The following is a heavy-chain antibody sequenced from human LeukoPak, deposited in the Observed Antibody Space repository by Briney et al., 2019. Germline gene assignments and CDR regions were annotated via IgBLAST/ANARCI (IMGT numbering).Heavy chain of an antibody. CDR2: IYTSSST. CDR1: GGTISSGRYL. Sequence: SETLSLTCTVYGGTISSGRYLWSWIRQPAGKGLEWNGSIYTSSSTHYNPSLKSRVTVSVDTSENQFLLKLSSVTAAATSVPYWARTSDGRGWFDPWGQGTLVTVSS. V-gene: IGHV4-61*02. D-gene: IGHD2-2*01. J-gene: IGHJ5*02. CDR3: ARTSDGRGWFDP.